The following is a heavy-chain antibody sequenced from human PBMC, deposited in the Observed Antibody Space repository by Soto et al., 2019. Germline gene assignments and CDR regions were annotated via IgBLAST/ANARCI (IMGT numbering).Heavy chain of an antibody. D-gene: IGHD2-8*01. CDR1: GFTFSTCA. CDR2: ISDSGGNK. V-gene: IGHV3-23*01. Sequence: GGSLRLSCAASGFTFSTCAMSWVRQAPGKGLEWVSTISDSGGNKFYADSVKGRFTISRDNSRNTLYLQMNSLRADDTALYYCAKQWDGVTDIWGRGTMVTVSS. J-gene: IGHJ3*02. CDR3: AKQWDGVTDI.